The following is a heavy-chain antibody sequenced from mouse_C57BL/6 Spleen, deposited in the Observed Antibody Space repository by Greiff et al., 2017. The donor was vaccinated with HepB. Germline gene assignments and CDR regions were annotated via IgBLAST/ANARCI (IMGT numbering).Heavy chain of an antibody. V-gene: IGHV1-55*01. CDR2: IYPGSGST. J-gene: IGHJ1*03. D-gene: IGHD1-1*01. CDR3: ARSTYYYGSSPYWYFVV. CDR1: GYTFTSYW. Sequence: QVQLQQPGAELVKPGASVKMSCKASGYTFTSYWITWVKQRPGQGLEWIGDIYPGSGSTNYNEKFKSKATLTVETASRPAYMQLSSLTSDDSAVYYCARSTYYYGSSPYWYFVVGGTGTTVTVSS.